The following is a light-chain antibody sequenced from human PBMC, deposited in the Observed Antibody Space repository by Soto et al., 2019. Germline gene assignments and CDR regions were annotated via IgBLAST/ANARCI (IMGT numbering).Light chain of an antibody. CDR3: QQQGT. CDR2: AAS. CDR1: EFLSSSY. V-gene: IGKV3-20*01. J-gene: IGKJ2*01. Sequence: EIVLTQSPGTLSLSPGERATLSCRASEFLSSSYLVWYQQKPGQAPRLLIYAASRGATGIPDRFSGSGSATEYTLTINTVEPEDFAVYYCQQQGTFGQGTKLEIK.